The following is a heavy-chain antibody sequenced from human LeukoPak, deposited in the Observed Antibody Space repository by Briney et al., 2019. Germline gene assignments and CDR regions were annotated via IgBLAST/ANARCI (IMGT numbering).Heavy chain of an antibody. D-gene: IGHD2-2*01. J-gene: IGHJ6*03. CDR3: AAPGCSSACYYYMDV. CDR1: GLTFGSYG. V-gene: IGHV3-74*03. Sequence: GGSLRLSCEASGLTFGSYGMPWVRQAPGKGLLWVSRINAVGSKTTYADSVKGRFTISRDNAKNTLYLQMNSLRAEDTAVYYCAAPGCSSACYYYMDVWGKGTTVTVSS. CDR2: INAVGSKT.